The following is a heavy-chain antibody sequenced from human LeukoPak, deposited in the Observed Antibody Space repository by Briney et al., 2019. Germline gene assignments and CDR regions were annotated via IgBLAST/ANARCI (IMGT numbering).Heavy chain of an antibody. D-gene: IGHD6-6*01. CDR1: GFSFSSHV. CDR3: AKGTLSSSGNFDY. V-gene: IGHV3-23*01. J-gene: IGHJ4*02. Sequence: PGGSLRLSCAASGFSFSSHVMHWVRQAPGKGLEWVSGISGSGGDTYHADSVKGRFTISRDNSKNTLNLQMNSLRAEDTALYFCAKGTLSSSGNFDYWGQGTLATASS. CDR2: ISGSGGDT.